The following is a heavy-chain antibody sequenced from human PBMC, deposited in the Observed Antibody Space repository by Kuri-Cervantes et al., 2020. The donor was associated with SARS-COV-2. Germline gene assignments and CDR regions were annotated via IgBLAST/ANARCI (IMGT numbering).Heavy chain of an antibody. Sequence: SETLSLTCTVSGGSIISSSYYWGWIRQPRGKGLEWIGYIYYSGSTNYNPSLKSRVTISVDTSKNQFSLKLGSVTAADTAVYYCARDRAPRDWGQGILVTVSS. CDR3: ARDRAPRD. CDR1: GGSIISSSYY. V-gene: IGHV4-61*01. J-gene: IGHJ4*02. D-gene: IGHD5-24*01. CDR2: IYYSGST.